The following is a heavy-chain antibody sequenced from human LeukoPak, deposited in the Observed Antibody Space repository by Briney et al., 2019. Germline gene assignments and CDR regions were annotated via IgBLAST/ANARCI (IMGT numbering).Heavy chain of an antibody. D-gene: IGHD3-9*01. Sequence: GGSLRLSCAASGFTFSSYGMHWVRQAPGKGLEWVAVISYDGSNKYYADSVKGRFTISRDNSKNTLYLQMNSLRAEDTAVYYCAKVLRYFDWLFPSQGFDYWGQGTLVTVSS. CDR2: ISYDGSNK. V-gene: IGHV3-30*18. J-gene: IGHJ4*02. CDR1: GFTFSSYG. CDR3: AKVLRYFDWLFPSQGFDY.